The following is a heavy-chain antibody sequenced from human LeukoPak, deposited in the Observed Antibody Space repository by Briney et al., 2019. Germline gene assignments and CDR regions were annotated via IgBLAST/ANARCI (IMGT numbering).Heavy chain of an antibody. D-gene: IGHD3-10*01. V-gene: IGHV4-34*01. Sequence: PSETLSLTCAVYGGSFSGYYWSWIRQPPGKGLEWIGEINHSGSTNYNPSLKSRVTISVDTSKNQFPLKLSSVTAADTAVYYCARGPERELFSPFDYWGQGTLVTVSS. J-gene: IGHJ4*02. CDR3: ARGPERELFSPFDY. CDR2: INHSGST. CDR1: GGSFSGYY.